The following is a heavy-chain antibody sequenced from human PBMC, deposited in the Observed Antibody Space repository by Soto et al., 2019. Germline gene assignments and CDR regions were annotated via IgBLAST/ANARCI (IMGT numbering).Heavy chain of an antibody. CDR2: IIPILGIA. D-gene: IGHD2-2*01. V-gene: IGHV1-69*02. CDR3: ARGIVVVPAAIAGAFDI. Sequence: QVQLVQSGAEVKKPGSSVKVSCKASGGTFSSYTISWVRQAPGQGLEWMGRIIPILGIANYAQKFQGRVTITADKSTSTDYMELSSLRSEDTAVYYCARGIVVVPAAIAGAFDIWGQGTMVTVSS. CDR1: GGTFSSYT. J-gene: IGHJ3*02.